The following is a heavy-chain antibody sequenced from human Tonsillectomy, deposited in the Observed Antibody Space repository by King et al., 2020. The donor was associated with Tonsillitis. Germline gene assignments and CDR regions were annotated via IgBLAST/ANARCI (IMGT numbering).Heavy chain of an antibody. CDR1: GFTFRNYA. D-gene: IGHD5-12*01. J-gene: IGHJ3*01. CDR2: ISGSGGST. V-gene: IGHV3-23*04. Sequence: VQLVESGGGLVQPGGSLRLSCAASGFTFRNYAMSWVRQAPGKGLEWVSGISGSGGSTYSADSVKGRFTISRDNSKNTLYLQMNSLIAEDSAVYYCAKDKVATMPRDAFDFWGQGTMVTVSS. CDR3: AKDKVATMPRDAFDF.